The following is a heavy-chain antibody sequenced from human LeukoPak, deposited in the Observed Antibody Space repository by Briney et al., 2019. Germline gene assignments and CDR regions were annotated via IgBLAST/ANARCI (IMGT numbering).Heavy chain of an antibody. V-gene: IGHV3-53*01. CDR3: ASKGQYCGTLTCKDY. CDR1: GFTVSNNY. Sequence: PGGSLRLSCAASGFTVSNNYMSWVRQAPGKGLECVSLIYGGGSTYYADSVKGRFTISRDNSKNTIFLQLTSLRVEDTAVYYCASKGQYCGTLTCKDYWGRGTLVTVSS. D-gene: IGHD2-21*01. CDR2: IYGGGST. J-gene: IGHJ4*02.